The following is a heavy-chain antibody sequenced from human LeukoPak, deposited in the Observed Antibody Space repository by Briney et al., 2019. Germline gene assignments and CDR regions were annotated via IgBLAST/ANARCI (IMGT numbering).Heavy chain of an antibody. D-gene: IGHD6-19*01. J-gene: IGHJ4*02. CDR3: ARERIAVAGFDY. Sequence: SQTLSLTCTVSGGSISSGDYSWSWIRQPPGKGLEWIGFIYYSGSTYYNPSLKSRVTISVDTSKNQFSLKLSSVTAADTAVYYCARERIAVAGFDYWGQGTLVTVSS. CDR2: IYYSGST. CDR1: GGSISSGDYS. V-gene: IGHV4-30-4*08.